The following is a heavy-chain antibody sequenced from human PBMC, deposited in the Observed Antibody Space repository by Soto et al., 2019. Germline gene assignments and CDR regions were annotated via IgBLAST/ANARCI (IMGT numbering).Heavy chain of an antibody. D-gene: IGHD3-3*01. CDR1: GFTCSDYY. Sequence: PGGSLRLSCAASGFTCSDYYMSWIRQAPGKGLEWVSYISSSSRYTNYADSVKGRFTISRDNAKSSQYLQMNSLRAEDTAVYYCARRSRFLERLPAYWGQGTLVAVSS. CDR3: ARRSRFLERLPAY. J-gene: IGHJ4*02. CDR2: ISSSSRYT. V-gene: IGHV3-11*06.